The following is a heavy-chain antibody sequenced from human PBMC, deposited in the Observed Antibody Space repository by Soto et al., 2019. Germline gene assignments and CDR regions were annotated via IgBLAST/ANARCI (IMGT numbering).Heavy chain of an antibody. CDR1: GFSLTTPGVG. V-gene: IGHV2-5*02. CDR3: AHSSQFSACNSRFIASDF. CDR2: IYWDNDR. Sequence: QITLKESGPTLVKPTQTLTLTCTFSGFSLTTPGVGVGWIRQPPGKALEWLALIYWDNDRRYSPSLKSRLTIDKDTSKNQVVRTMTNVDPLDTGTYYCAHSSQFSACNSRFIASDFWGQGTLVTVSS. J-gene: IGHJ4*02. D-gene: IGHD2-15*01.